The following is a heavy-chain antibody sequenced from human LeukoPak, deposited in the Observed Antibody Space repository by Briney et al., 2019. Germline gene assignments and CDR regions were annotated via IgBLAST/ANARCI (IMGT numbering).Heavy chain of an antibody. J-gene: IGHJ5*02. D-gene: IGHD2-8*01. CDR2: ISDSGSNT. CDR3: AGKSPGWSMAFDH. V-gene: IGHV3-23*01. CDR1: GLTFSSYA. Sequence: GGSLRLSCAASGLTFSSYAMSWVRQAPGKGLEWVSAISDSGSNTYYAGSVKGRFTISRGNSKNTLYLQMNSLKTEDTAVYYCAGKSPGWSMAFDHWGQGTLVTVSS.